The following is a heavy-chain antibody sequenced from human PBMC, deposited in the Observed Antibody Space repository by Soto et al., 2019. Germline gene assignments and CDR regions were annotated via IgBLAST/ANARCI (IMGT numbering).Heavy chain of an antibody. J-gene: IGHJ6*02. CDR3: ARARLRYFDWLLSHYGMDV. CDR2: IYYSGST. D-gene: IGHD3-9*01. CDR1: GGSVSSGSYY. V-gene: IGHV4-61*01. Sequence: SETLSLTCTVSGGSVSSGSYYWSWIRQPPGKGLEWIGYIYYSGSTNYNPSLKSRVTISVDTSKDQFSLKLSSVTAADTAVYYCARARLRYFDWLLSHYGMDVWGQGTTVTVSS.